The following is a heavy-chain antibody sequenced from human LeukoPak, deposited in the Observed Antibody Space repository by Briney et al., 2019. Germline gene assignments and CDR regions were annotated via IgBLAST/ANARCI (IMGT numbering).Heavy chain of an antibody. CDR1: GFTFSSGY. D-gene: IGHD2-2*02. Sequence: PGRSLRLSCAASGFTFSSGYMHWVRQPPGKGPVWVSRISSDGSNTIYADSVKGRFTISRDDARNTLYLQMNSLRDADTAVYYCARYTGGGVYWGQGTLVTVSS. V-gene: IGHV3-74*01. CDR2: ISSDGSNT. CDR3: ARYTGGGVY. J-gene: IGHJ4*02.